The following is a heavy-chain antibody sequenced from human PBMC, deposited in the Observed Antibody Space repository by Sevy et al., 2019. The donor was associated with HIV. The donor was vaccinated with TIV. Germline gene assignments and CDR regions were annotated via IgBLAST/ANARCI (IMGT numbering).Heavy chain of an antibody. Sequence: SETLSLTCTVSSGAISETTYYWAWVRQPPGKGLEWIGTTYYTGNTPSNPSLKSRVTMSLDTSKNQFALRLTSVTAADTAVYYCATCFVSCSYYFDFWGQGTLVTVSS. CDR3: ATCFVSCSYYFDF. J-gene: IGHJ4*02. V-gene: IGHV4-39*01. CDR1: SGAISETTYY. CDR2: TYYTGNT. D-gene: IGHD2-2*01.